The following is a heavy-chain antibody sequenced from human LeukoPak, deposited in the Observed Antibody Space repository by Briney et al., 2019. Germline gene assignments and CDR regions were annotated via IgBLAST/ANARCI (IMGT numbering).Heavy chain of an antibody. Sequence: AGGSLRLSCAASGFTFSTDGLHWVRQAPGKGLEWVAFIRYDGNNKYYADSVKGRFTISRDSSNNSLYLQMNSLRAEDTAVYWCVRDNGYSSSWYRQDMADWGQGTLVTVSS. CDR1: GFTFSTDG. D-gene: IGHD6-13*01. CDR3: VRDNGYSSSWYRQDMAD. J-gene: IGHJ4*02. CDR2: IRYDGNNK. V-gene: IGHV3-30*02.